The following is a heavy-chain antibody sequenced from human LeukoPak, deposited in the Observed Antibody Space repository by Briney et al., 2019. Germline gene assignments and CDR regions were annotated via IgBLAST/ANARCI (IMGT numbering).Heavy chain of an antibody. Sequence: PGGSLRLSCAASGFTCRSYAIYWVRQAPGKGLEWVSGISGSGGDTYFADSVKGRFTISRDNSKNTVFLQMDSLRAEDTAIYYCARVIREAPGKGYFDYWGQGNLVSVSS. CDR3: ARVIREAPGKGYFDY. J-gene: IGHJ4*02. CDR1: GFTCRSYA. CDR2: ISGSGGDT. D-gene: IGHD6-13*01. V-gene: IGHV3-23*01.